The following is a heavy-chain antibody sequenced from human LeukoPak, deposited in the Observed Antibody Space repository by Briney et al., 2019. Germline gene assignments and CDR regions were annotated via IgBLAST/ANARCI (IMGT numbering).Heavy chain of an antibody. J-gene: IGHJ4*02. CDR2: IYTSGST. D-gene: IGHD3-3*01. CDR1: GGPISSGSYY. Sequence: PSETLSLTCTVSGGPISSGSYYWSWIRQPAGKGLEWIGRIYTSGSTNYNPSLKSRVTISVDTSKNQFSLKLSSVTAADTAVYYCARGTWRYYFDYWGQGTLVTVSS. V-gene: IGHV4-61*02. CDR3: ARGTWRYYFDY.